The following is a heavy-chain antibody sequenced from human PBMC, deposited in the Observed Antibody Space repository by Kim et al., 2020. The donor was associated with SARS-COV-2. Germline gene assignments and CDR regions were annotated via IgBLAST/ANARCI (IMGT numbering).Heavy chain of an antibody. J-gene: IGHJ6*02. CDR3: ARDIKPGLRHYYGMDV. Sequence: GGSLRLSCAASGFTVSSNYMSWVRQAPGKGLEWVSVIYSGGSTYYADSVKGRFTISRDNSKNTLYLQMNSLRAEDTAVYYCARDIKPGLRHYYGMDVWGQGTTVTVSS. V-gene: IGHV3-66*01. D-gene: IGHD4-17*01. CDR2: IYSGGST. CDR1: GFTVSSNY.